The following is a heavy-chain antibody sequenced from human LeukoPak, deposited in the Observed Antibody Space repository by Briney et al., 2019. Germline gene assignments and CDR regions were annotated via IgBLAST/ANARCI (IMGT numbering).Heavy chain of an antibody. V-gene: IGHV3-21*01. D-gene: IGHD3-10*01. CDR1: GFTFSSYS. Sequence: GGSLRLSCAASGFTFSSYSMNWVRQAPGKGLEWVSSISSSSSYIYYADSVKGRFTISRDNAKNSLYLQMNSLRAEDTAVYYCAREVSGSYYLRYSDYWGQGTLVTVSS. CDR3: AREVSGSYYLRYSDY. CDR2: ISSSSSYI. J-gene: IGHJ4*02.